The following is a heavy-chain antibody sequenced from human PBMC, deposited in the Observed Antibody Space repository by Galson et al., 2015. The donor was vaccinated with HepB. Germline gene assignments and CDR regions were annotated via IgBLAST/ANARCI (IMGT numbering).Heavy chain of an antibody. Sequence: SLRLSCAASGFTFSTYWMTWVRQAPGKGLEWVANIKQDGSEKDYVDSVKGRFTISRDNAKNSLCLQMNSLRAEDTAVYYCARLRSSDYYPYYYYSGMDVPGQGTTVPGSS. CDR1: GFTFSTYW. D-gene: IGHD3-22*01. V-gene: IGHV3-7*01. CDR2: IKQDGSEK. CDR3: ARLRSSDYYPYYYYSGMDV. J-gene: IGHJ6*02.